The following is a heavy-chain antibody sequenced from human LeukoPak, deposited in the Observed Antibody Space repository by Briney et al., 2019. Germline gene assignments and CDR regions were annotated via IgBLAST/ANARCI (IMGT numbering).Heavy chain of an antibody. J-gene: IGHJ5*02. CDR2: INHSGST. V-gene: IGHV4-34*01. CDR3: ARAPGYSSSSGGLDP. Sequence: SETLSLTCAVYGGSFSGYYWSWIRQPPGKGLEWIGEINHSGSTNYNPSLKSRVTISVDTSKNQFSLKLSSVTAADTAVYYCARAPGYSSSSGGLDPWGQGTLVTVSS. CDR1: GGSFSGYY. D-gene: IGHD6-6*01.